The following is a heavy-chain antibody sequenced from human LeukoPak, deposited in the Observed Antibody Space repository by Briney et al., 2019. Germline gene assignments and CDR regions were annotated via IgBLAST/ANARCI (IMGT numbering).Heavy chain of an antibody. V-gene: IGHV3-13*01. CDR1: GFTLNYYD. J-gene: IGHJ5*02. CDR3: ARAVAGTHWFDP. Sequence: GGSLRLSCAASGFTLNYYDMHWVRQATGKGLEWVSGIDIPGNTYYPDSVKGRFTMSRESAKNSLYLQMNSLRAGDTAVYYCARAVAGTHWFDPWGQGTLVIVSS. D-gene: IGHD6-19*01. CDR2: IDIPGNT.